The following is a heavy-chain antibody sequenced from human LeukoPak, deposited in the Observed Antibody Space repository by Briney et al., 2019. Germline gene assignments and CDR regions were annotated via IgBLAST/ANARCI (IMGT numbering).Heavy chain of an antibody. V-gene: IGHV4-34*01. J-gene: IGHJ4*02. CDR1: GGSFSGYY. CDR3: ARGFPLKEDSGSYAVGDY. Sequence: KPSETLSLTCAVYGGSFSGYYWSWIRQPPGKGLEWIGEINHSGSTNYNPSLKSRVTISVDTSKNQFSLKLSSGAAADTAVYYCARGFPLKEDSGSYAVGDYWGQGTLVTVSS. D-gene: IGHD1-26*01. CDR2: INHSGST.